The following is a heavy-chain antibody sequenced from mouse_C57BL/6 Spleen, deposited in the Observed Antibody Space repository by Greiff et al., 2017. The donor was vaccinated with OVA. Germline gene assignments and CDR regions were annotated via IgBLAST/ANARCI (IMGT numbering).Heavy chain of an antibody. V-gene: IGHV1-69*01. D-gene: IGHD1-1*01. CDR2: IDPSDSYT. CDR3: ARSSTVVPYYFDY. Sequence: VQLQQPGAELVMPGASVKLSCKASGYTFTGYWMHWVKQRPGQGLEWIGEIDPSDSYTNYNQKFKGKSTLTVDKSSSTAYMQLSSLTSEDSAVYYCARSSTVVPYYFDYWGQGTTLTVSS. CDR1: GYTFTGYW. J-gene: IGHJ2*01.